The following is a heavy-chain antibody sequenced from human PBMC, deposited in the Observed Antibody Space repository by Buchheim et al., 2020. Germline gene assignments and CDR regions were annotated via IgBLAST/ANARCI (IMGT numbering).Heavy chain of an antibody. Sequence: QVQLQESGPGLVKPSGTLSLTCDVSGGSISSNYWWSWVRQPPGMGLGWFGETYHSGSTHYNPSLKSRVTISVDKSKNQFSLKLTSVTAADTAVYYCARIPYYYYYGLDVWGQGTT. D-gene: IGHD2-21*01. CDR2: TYHSGST. J-gene: IGHJ6*02. CDR1: GGSISSNYW. CDR3: ARIPYYYYYGLDV. V-gene: IGHV4-4*02.